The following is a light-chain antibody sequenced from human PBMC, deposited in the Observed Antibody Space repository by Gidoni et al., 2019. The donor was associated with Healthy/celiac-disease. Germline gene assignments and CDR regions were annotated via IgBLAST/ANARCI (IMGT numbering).Light chain of an antibody. CDR2: QDR. V-gene: IGLV3-1*01. CDR3: QAWDSSTLV. J-gene: IGLJ2*01. CDR1: KLGDKY. Sequence: SYELTQPPSVSVSPGQTASITCSGDKLGDKYACWYQQKPGQSPVLVIYQDRKRPSGIPERFSGSNSGNTATLTISGTQAMDEADYYCQAWDSSTLVFGGGTKLTV.